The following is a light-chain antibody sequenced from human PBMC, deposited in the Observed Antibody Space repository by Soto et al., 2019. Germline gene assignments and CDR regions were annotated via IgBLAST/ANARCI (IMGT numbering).Light chain of an antibody. Sequence: DIQMTQSPSSLSASVGDRVTITCQASHDITSYLNWYQHKPGKAPKLLIYDASILEAGVPSRFSGSGSGTDFTFTISSLQTEDVATEYWQKCDYLPIFGPGTTVDFK. V-gene: IGKV1-33*01. J-gene: IGKJ3*01. CDR3: QKCDYLPI. CDR1: HDITSY. CDR2: DAS.